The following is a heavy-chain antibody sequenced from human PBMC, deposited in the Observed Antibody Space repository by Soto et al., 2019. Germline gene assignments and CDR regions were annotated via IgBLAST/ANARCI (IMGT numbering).Heavy chain of an antibody. CDR3: ARAMRSSSWYYFDY. Sequence: PGGSLRLSCAASGFTFSSYAMSWVRQAPGKGLEWVSAISGSGGSTYYADSVKGRFTISRDNSKNTLYLQMNSLRAEDTAVYYCARAMRSSSWYYFDYWGQGTLVTVSS. CDR1: GFTFSSYA. J-gene: IGHJ4*02. CDR2: ISGSGGST. V-gene: IGHV3-23*01. D-gene: IGHD6-13*01.